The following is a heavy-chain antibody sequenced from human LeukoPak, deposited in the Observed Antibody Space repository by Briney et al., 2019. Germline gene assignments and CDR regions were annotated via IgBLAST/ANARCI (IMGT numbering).Heavy chain of an antibody. J-gene: IGHJ4*02. D-gene: IGHD4-17*01. V-gene: IGHV3-23*01. CDR2: ISIGGHTA. CDR1: GFTFSSNG. CDR3: AKEIRPNDC. Sequence: GGSLRLSCAASGFTFSSNGMCWVRQAPGRGLEGVSSISIGGHTAYSDSVKGRFTISRDNSKNTLYLQLDSLRAEDTAIYYCAKEIRPNDCWGQGTLVTVSS.